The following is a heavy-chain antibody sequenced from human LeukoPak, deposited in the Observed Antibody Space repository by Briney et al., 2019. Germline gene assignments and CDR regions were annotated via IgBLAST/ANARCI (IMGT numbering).Heavy chain of an antibody. D-gene: IGHD3-9*01. CDR2: FDPEDGET. V-gene: IGHV1-24*01. J-gene: IGHJ3*02. Sequence: ASVKVSCKVSGYTLTELSMHWVRQAPGKGLEWMGGFDPEDGETIYAQKFQGRVTMTEDTSTDTAYMELRSLRSDDTAVYYCASGYYDILTDLHDAFDIWGQGTMVTVSS. CDR1: GYTLTELS. CDR3: ASGYYDILTDLHDAFDI.